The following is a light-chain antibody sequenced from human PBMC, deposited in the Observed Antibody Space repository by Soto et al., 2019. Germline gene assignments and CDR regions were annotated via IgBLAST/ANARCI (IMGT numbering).Light chain of an antibody. V-gene: IGKV3-15*01. CDR3: QQYNNWPPLT. CDR1: QSVSSN. Sequence: DIVRTQSPATLSVSPGERATLSCRASQSVSSNLAWYQQKPGQAPRLLIYGASTRATGIPARFSGSGSGTEFTLTITSLQSEDFAVYYCQQYNNWPPLTFGGLTKVDI. CDR2: GAS. J-gene: IGKJ4*01.